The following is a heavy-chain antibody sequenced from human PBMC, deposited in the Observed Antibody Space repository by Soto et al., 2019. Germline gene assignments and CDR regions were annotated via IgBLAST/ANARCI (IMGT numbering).Heavy chain of an antibody. CDR3: TRERPASARFDY. CDR2: INQDGSEK. D-gene: IGHD2-2*01. Sequence: GGSLRLSCAASGFTFSNFWMSWVRQAPGKGLEWVANINQDGSEKYFVDSVKGRFTISRDNAKNSLSLQMNSLRADDTALYYCTRERPASARFDYWGQGILVTVSS. V-gene: IGHV3-7*05. CDR1: GFTFSNFW. J-gene: IGHJ4*02.